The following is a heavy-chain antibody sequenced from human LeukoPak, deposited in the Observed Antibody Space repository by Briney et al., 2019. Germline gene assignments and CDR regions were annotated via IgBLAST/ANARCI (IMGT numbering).Heavy chain of an antibody. CDR1: GYTFTGYY. CDR2: MNPNSGNT. CDR3: ARVPPYYDILTGSPYYYYYMDV. D-gene: IGHD3-9*01. J-gene: IGHJ6*03. Sequence: ASVTVSCRASGYTFTGYYMHWVRQAPGQGLEWMGWMNPNSGNTGYAQKFQGRVTMTRNTSISTAYMELSSLRSEDTAVYYCARVPPYYDILTGSPYYYYYMDVWGKGTTVTISS. V-gene: IGHV1-8*02.